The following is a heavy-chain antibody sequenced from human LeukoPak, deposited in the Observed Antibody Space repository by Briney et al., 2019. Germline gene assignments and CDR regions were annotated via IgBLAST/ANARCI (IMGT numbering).Heavy chain of an antibody. CDR2: IISSSSYI. CDR3: ARDNRCCSGGSCYIDY. V-gene: IGHV3-21*01. Sequence: PGGSLRLSCAASGCTFSSYSMNWVRQAPGKGLEWVSAIISSSSYIYYADSVQGRFTIPRDNPKNSLYQQMNILRAEDTAVYYCARDNRCCSGGSCYIDYWGQGTLVTVSS. CDR1: GCTFSSYS. D-gene: IGHD2-15*01. J-gene: IGHJ4*02.